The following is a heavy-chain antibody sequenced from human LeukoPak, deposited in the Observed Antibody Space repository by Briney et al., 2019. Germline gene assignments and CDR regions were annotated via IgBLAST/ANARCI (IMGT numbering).Heavy chain of an antibody. J-gene: IGHJ4*02. CDR3: AKTREGGDCYDY. V-gene: IGHV3-23*01. Sequence: GGSPRLSCAASGFTFSSYAMSWVRRAPGKGLKWASAISGSGGSTYYADSVKGRFTISRDNSKNTLYLQMNSLRAEDTAVYYCAKTREGGDCYDYWGQGTLVTVSS. CDR1: GFTFSSYA. CDR2: ISGSGGST. D-gene: IGHD2-21*01.